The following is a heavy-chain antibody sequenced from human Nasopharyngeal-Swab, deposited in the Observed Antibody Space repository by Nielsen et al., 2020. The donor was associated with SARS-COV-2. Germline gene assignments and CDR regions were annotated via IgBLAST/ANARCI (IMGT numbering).Heavy chain of an antibody. V-gene: IGHV1-46*01. CDR3: ARPTSPYYFDY. CDR2: INPNGGST. Sequence: ASVKVSCKASGYTFTSYYMHWVRQAPGQGLEWMGIINPNGGSTSYAQKFQGRVTMTRDTSTSTVYMELSSLRSEDTAVYYCARPTSPYYFDYWGQGTLVTVSS. CDR1: GYTFTSYY. J-gene: IGHJ4*02.